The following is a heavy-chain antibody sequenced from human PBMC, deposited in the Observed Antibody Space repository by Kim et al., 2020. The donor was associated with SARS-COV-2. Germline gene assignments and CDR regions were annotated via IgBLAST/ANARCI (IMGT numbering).Heavy chain of an antibody. D-gene: IGHD6-13*01. J-gene: IGHJ4*02. V-gene: IGHV3-66*02. CDR1: GFTVSSNY. Sequence: GGSLRLFCAASGFTVSSNYMSWVRQAPGKGLEWVSVIYSGGSTYYADSVKGRFTISRDNSKNTLYLQMNSLRAEDTAVYYCARGSSSWYFSSYWGQGTLVTVSS. CDR2: IYSGGST. CDR3: ARGSSSWYFSSY.